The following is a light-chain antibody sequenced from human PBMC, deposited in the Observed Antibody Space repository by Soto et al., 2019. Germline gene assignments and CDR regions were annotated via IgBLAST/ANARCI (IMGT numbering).Light chain of an antibody. V-gene: IGKV1-5*01. CDR3: QQYNSYSLT. Sequence: DIQMTQSPSSLPASVGDRVTITCQASQDISNYLNWYQQKPGKAPKLLIYDASSLESGVPSGFSGSGSGTEFTLTISSLQPDDFATYYCQQYNSYSLTFGGGTKVDIK. CDR2: DAS. J-gene: IGKJ4*01. CDR1: QDISNY.